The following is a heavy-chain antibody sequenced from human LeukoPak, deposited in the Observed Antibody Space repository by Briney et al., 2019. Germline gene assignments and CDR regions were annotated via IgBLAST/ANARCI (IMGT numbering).Heavy chain of an antibody. D-gene: IGHD2-8*02. J-gene: IGHJ4*02. CDR1: GYTFTAYY. V-gene: IGHV1-2*02. Sequence: GASVKVSCKASGYTFTAYYIHWVRQAPGQGLEWMGWIDTNTGATKYAQKFQGRVTITRDTSTGTAYMELSSLISGDTALYCCASEAFCAGGSCNVQRVASWGPGTLVTVSS. CDR3: ASEAFCAGGSCNVQRVAS. CDR2: IDTNTGAT.